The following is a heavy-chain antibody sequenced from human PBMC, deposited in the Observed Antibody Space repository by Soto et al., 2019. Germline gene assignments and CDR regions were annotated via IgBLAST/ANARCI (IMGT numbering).Heavy chain of an antibody. CDR1: GTSISSSYW. CDR2: IYHNGIT. D-gene: IGHD2-21*01. J-gene: IGHJ4*02. V-gene: IGHV4-4*02. CDR3: ATVPPRIVVVLAEFPT. Sequence: QVQLKQSGPGLVRPSGTLSLTCRVSGTSISSSYWWAWVRQSPGKGLEWIGEIYHNGITKYNPSLXSXVXMXXDKSNNPFSLKLTSVTAADTAVYYCATVPPRIVVVLAEFPTWGRGTLVTVSS.